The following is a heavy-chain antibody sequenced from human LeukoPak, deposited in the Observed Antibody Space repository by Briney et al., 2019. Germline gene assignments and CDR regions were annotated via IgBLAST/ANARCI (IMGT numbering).Heavy chain of an antibody. Sequence: GGSLRLSCAASGFTFSDYYMSWIRQAPGKGLQWLAYSSTSGSITYYADSVKGRFTISRDNAKNSLYLQMNSLRAEDMALYYCAKDADISVELVVITSFDSWGQGTLVTVSS. CDR1: GFTFSDYY. CDR3: AKDADISVELVVITSFDS. CDR2: SSTSGSIT. V-gene: IGHV3-11*01. J-gene: IGHJ4*02. D-gene: IGHD3-22*01.